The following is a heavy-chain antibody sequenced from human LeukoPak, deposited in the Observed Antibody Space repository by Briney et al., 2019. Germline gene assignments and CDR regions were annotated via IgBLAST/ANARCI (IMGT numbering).Heavy chain of an antibody. CDR1: GFTFSSYW. J-gene: IGHJ4*02. V-gene: IGHV3-74*01. Sequence: GGSLRLSCAASGFTFSSYWMHWVRHTPGKGLVWVSRIKGDGSSTSYADSVKGRFTISRDNAKNTLYLQMNSLRAEDTAVYYCAKTPEYSSNWYPFDYWGQGTLVTVSS. D-gene: IGHD6-13*01. CDR2: IKGDGSST. CDR3: AKTPEYSSNWYPFDY.